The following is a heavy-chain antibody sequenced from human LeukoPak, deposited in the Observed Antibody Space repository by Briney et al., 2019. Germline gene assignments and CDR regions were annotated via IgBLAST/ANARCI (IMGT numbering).Heavy chain of an antibody. CDR1: GYTFTNYA. CDR3: ARDLRGYSYGPTNPFDY. CDR2: ISAYNGNT. Sequence: ASVKVSCKASGYTFTNYAMNWVRQAPGQGLEWMGWISAYNGNTKYAQKLQGRVTMTTDTSTSTAYMELRSLRSDDTAVYYCARDLRGYSYGPTNPFDYWGQGTLVTVSS. D-gene: IGHD5-18*01. V-gene: IGHV1-18*01. J-gene: IGHJ4*02.